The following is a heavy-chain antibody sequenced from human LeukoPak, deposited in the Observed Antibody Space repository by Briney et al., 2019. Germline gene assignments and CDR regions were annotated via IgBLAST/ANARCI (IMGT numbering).Heavy chain of an antibody. J-gene: IGHJ6*02. V-gene: IGHV1-69*13. CDR2: IIPIFGTA. CDR3: ARVGLRNSWYDQYYYGMDV. CDR1: GGTFSSYA. Sequence: PGASVKVSCKASGGTFSSYAISWVRQAPGQGLEWMGGIIPIFGTANYAQKFQGRVTITADESTSTAYMELSSLRSEDTAVYYCARVGLRNSWYDQYYYGMDVWGQGTTVTVSS. D-gene: IGHD6-13*01.